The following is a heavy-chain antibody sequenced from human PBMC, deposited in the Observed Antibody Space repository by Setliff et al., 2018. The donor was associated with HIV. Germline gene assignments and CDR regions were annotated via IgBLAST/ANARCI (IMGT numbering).Heavy chain of an antibody. D-gene: IGHD4-17*01. V-gene: IGHV4-61*01. J-gene: IGHJ4*02. CDR2: IYYSGST. CDR3: ARDPPGYGDSNDY. CDR1: GGSVGSGSYY. Sequence: PLETLSLTCTVSGGSVGSGSYYWSWIRQSPGKGLEWIGYIYYSGSTTYNPTLKSRVTMSIDTSKNQFSLKVRSVSAADTAVYYCARDPPGYGDSNDYWGQGMLVTVSS.